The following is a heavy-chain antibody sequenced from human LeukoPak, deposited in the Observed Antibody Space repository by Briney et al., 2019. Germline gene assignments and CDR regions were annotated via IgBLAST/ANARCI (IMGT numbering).Heavy chain of an antibody. Sequence: ASVKVSCKASGYTFTSYYMHWVRQAPGQGLEWMGIINPSGGSTSYAQKFQGRVTMTRDTSTSTVYMELSSLRSEDTAVYYCARASPSGVLRYFDWLTEYNWFDPWGQGTLVTVSS. CDR3: ARASPSGVLRYFDWLTEYNWFDP. V-gene: IGHV1-46*01. CDR1: GYTFTSYY. J-gene: IGHJ5*02. D-gene: IGHD3-9*01. CDR2: INPSGGST.